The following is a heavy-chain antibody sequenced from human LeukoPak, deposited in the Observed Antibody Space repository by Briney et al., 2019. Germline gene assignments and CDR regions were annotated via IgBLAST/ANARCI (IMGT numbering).Heavy chain of an antibody. Sequence: ASVKVSCKASGYTFTSYGISWVRQAPGQGLEWMGWISAYNGDTNYAQKLQGRVTMTTDTSTSTAYMELRSLRSDDTAVYYCARTYYYGSGSYYKPFDYFDYWGQGTLVTVSS. J-gene: IGHJ4*02. CDR2: ISAYNGDT. CDR3: ARTYYYGSGSYYKPFDYFDY. CDR1: GYTFTSYG. D-gene: IGHD3-10*01. V-gene: IGHV1-18*01.